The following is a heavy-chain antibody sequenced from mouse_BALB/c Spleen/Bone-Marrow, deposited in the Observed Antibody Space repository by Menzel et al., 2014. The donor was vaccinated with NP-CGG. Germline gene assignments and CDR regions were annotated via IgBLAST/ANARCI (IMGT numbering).Heavy chain of an antibody. CDR2: IYPGSGNT. Sequence: QVQLQQPGTELVRPGTSVKISCKASGYAFTNYWLGWVKQRPGHGLQWIGDIYPGSGNTYYNEKFKGKATLTADKSSSTAYMQLSGLTSEDSAVYFCTRRRSLDYWGQGTTRTVSS. CDR3: TRRRSLDY. CDR1: GYAFTNYW. V-gene: IGHV1-63*01. J-gene: IGHJ2*01.